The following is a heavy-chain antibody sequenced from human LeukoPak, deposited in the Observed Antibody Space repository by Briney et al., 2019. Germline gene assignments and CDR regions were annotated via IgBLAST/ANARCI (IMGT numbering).Heavy chain of an antibody. CDR2: IYPGDSDT. CDR3: ARQRGVSYCPDLYDY. V-gene: IGHV5-51*01. CDR1: GSRFTSYW. D-gene: IGHD1-26*01. Sequence: GGSLQISCQGSGSRFTSYWIGWVRQLPGKGLEWMGIIYPGDSDTRYSPSFQGQVPISAAKSISTAYLQWSSLKASDTAMYYCARQRGVSYCPDLYDYWGQGTLVTVSS. J-gene: IGHJ4*02.